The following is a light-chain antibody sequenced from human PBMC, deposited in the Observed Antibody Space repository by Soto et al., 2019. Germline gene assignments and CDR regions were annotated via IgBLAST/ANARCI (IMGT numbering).Light chain of an antibody. V-gene: IGLV2-14*01. CDR2: EVN. CDR1: SSDVGSYNY. Sequence: QSALTQPASVSGSPGQSITISCTGTSSDVGSYNYVSWYQQHPGKAPKLMIYEVNNRPSGVSFRFSASKSGNTASLTISRLQAEDEADYYCASYTTSTALGGVFGGGTKLTVL. J-gene: IGLJ2*01. CDR3: ASYTTSTALGGV.